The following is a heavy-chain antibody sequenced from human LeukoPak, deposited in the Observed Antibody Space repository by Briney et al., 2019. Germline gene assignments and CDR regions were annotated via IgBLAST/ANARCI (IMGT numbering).Heavy chain of an antibody. CDR3: ARDRDSSGYYDAFDI. CDR1: GGSISSYY. Sequence: PSETLSLTCTVSGGSISSYYWSWLRQPPGKGLEWVGYIYYSGSTNYNPSLKSRVTISVDTSKNQFSLKLSSVTAADTTVYYCARDRDSSGYYDAFDIWGQGTMVTVSS. D-gene: IGHD3-22*01. V-gene: IGHV4-59*01. CDR2: IYYSGST. J-gene: IGHJ3*02.